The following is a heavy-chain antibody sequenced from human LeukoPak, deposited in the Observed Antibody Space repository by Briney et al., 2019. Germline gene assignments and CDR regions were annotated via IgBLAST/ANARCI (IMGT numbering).Heavy chain of an antibody. Sequence: PSETLSLTCAVYGGSFSGYYWSWIRQPPGKGLEWIGEINHSGSTNYNPSLKSRVTISVDTSKNQFSLKLSSVTAADTAVYYCARGGYYSAAYYMDAWGKGTTVTVSS. V-gene: IGHV4-34*01. J-gene: IGHJ6*03. D-gene: IGHD3-22*01. CDR1: GGSFSGYY. CDR2: INHSGST. CDR3: ARGGYYSAAYYMDA.